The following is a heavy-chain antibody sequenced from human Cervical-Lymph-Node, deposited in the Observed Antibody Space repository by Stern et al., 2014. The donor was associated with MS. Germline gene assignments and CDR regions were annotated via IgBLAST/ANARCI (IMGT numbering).Heavy chain of an antibody. CDR1: GYTFNNFW. J-gene: IGHJ2*01. CDR3: ARTRSSSWNWYFDV. V-gene: IGHV5-51*03. Sequence: VQLMQSGAEVKLPGESLKISCQGSGYTFNNFWIGWVRQMPGKGLEWMGTIYPGDSDTRYSPSFKGQVSISVDRSSRVAYLQWRSLKASDTAIYYCARTRSSSWNWYFDVWGRGTQVAVYS. D-gene: IGHD2-2*01. CDR2: IYPGDSDT.